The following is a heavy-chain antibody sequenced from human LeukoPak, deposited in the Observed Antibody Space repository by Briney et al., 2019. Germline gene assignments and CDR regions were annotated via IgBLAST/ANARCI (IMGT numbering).Heavy chain of an antibody. CDR3: AKDQDHDSSSWYYFDY. J-gene: IGHJ4*02. CDR2: ISYDRSNK. V-gene: IGHV3-30*18. CDR1: GFTFSSYG. D-gene: IGHD6-13*01. Sequence: QAGGSLRLSCAASGFTFSSYGMHWVRQAPGKGLEWVAVISYDRSNKYYADSVKGRFTISRDNSKNTLYLQTNSLRAEDTAVYYCAKDQDHDSSSWYYFDYWGQGTLVTVSS.